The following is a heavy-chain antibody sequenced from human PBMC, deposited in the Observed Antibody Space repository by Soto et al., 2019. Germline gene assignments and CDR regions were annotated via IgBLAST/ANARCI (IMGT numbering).Heavy chain of an antibody. CDR2: IYHSGST. Sequence: PSETLSLTCAVSGGSISSGGYSWRWIRQPPGKGLEWIGYIYHSGSTNYNPSLKSRVTISVDTSKNQFSLKLSSVTAADTAVYYCARRYGGNFDYWGQGTLVTVSS. CDR1: GGSISSGGYS. D-gene: IGHD3-16*01. CDR3: ARRYGGNFDY. J-gene: IGHJ4*02. V-gene: IGHV4-30-2*02.